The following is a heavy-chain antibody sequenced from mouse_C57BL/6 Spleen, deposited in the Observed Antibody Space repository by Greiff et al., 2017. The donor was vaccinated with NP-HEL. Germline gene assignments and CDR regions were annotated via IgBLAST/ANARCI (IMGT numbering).Heavy chain of an antibody. CDR2: INPYNGGT. J-gene: IGHJ1*03. D-gene: IGHD2-3*01. CDR3: ARRIYDGYYGYFDV. V-gene: IGHV1-19*01. CDR1: GYTFTDYY. Sequence: VQLKESGPVLVKPGASVKMSCKASGYTFTDYYMNWVKQSHGKSLEWIGVINPYNGGTSYNQKFKGKATLTVDQSSSTAYMELNSLTSEDSAVYYGARRIYDGYYGYFDVWGTGTTVTVSS.